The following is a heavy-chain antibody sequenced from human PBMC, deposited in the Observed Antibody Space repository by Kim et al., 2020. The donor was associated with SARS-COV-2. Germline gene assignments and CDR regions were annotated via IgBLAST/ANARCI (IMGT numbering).Heavy chain of an antibody. CDR3: AAITIVGATPDY. V-gene: IGHV1-58*01. D-gene: IGHD1-26*01. Sequence: NYAQKFQERVPITRDMSTSTAYMELSSLRSEDTAVYYCAAITIVGATPDYWGQGTLVTVSS. J-gene: IGHJ4*02.